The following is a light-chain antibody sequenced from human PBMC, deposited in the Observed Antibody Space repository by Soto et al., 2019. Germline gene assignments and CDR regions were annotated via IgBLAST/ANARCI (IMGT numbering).Light chain of an antibody. CDR1: SSDVGGYNY. CDR2: DVT. CDR3: SSYTSSSTPYV. V-gene: IGLV2-14*01. Sequence: HSVLTQPASVSGSPGQSITISCTGTSSDVGGYNYVSWYQQHPVKAPKLMIYDVTNRPSGVSDRFSGSKSGNTASLTISGLQAEDEADYYCSSYTSSSTPYVFGTGTKVTVL. J-gene: IGLJ1*01.